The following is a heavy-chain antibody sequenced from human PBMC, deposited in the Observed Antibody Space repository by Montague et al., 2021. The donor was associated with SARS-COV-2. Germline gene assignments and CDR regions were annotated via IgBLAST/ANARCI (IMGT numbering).Heavy chain of an antibody. Sequence: SETLSLTCAVSGGSISSGTWWTWVRQPPGKGLEWIGEISHSGGTNYNPSLKSRVTTSVDKSKNQFSLNLNSVTAADTAVYYCARLSSDIGGYFWFDPWGQGTLVSVPS. CDR2: ISHSGGT. D-gene: IGHD1-26*01. CDR3: ARLSSDIGGYFWFDP. CDR1: GGSISSGTW. J-gene: IGHJ5*02. V-gene: IGHV4-4*02.